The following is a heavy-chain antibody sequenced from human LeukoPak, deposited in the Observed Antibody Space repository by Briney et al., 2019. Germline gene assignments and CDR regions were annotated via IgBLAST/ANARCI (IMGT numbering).Heavy chain of an antibody. CDR1: GGTFSSYA. J-gene: IGHJ5*02. Sequence: ASVKVSCKASGGTFSSYAISWVRQAPGQGLEWMGGIIPVFGTANYAQKFQGRVTITADESTSTAYMELSSLRSEDTAVYYCARRGVVRYNWFDPWGQGTLVTVSS. V-gene: IGHV1-69*13. CDR2: IIPVFGTA. D-gene: IGHD3-3*01. CDR3: ARRGVVRYNWFDP.